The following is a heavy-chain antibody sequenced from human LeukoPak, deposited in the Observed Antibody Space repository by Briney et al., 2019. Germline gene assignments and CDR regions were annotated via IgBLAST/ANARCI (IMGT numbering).Heavy chain of an antibody. CDR1: GYTFTSYD. J-gene: IGHJ4*02. CDR3: ARGGDY. V-gene: IGHV1-69*05. Sequence: SVKVSCKASGYTFTSYDINWVRQATGQGLEWMGGIIPIFGTANYAQKFQGRVTITTDESTSTAYMELSSLRSEDTAVYYCARGGDYWGQGTPVTASS. CDR2: IIPIFGTA.